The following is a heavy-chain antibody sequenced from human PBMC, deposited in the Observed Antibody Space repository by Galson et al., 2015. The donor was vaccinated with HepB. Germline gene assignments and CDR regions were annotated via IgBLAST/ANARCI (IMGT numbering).Heavy chain of an antibody. J-gene: IGHJ6*03. CDR3: TRDGVRWELLPYYMDV. Sequence: SLRLSCAASEFTFSMYGMYWVRQAPGKGLEWVAAISYDSTGKYFADSVKGRFTISRDNSKNTLYLQMNSLSAEVTAVYYCTRDGVRWELLPYYMDVWGKGTTVTVSS. D-gene: IGHD1-26*01. V-gene: IGHV3-30*03. CDR2: ISYDSTGK. CDR1: EFTFSMYG.